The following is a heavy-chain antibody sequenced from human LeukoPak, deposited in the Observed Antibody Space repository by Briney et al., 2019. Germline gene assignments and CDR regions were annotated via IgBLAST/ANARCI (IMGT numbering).Heavy chain of an antibody. D-gene: IGHD6-13*01. Sequence: SQTLSLTCTVSGGSLSSGGYYWSWIRQHPGKGLEWLGYIYYSGSTYYNPSLKSRVTISVDTSKNQFSLKLSSVTAADTAVYYCARDVGSSWDGGDAFDIWGQGTMVTVSS. CDR2: IYYSGST. J-gene: IGHJ3*02. CDR1: GGSLSSGGYY. V-gene: IGHV4-31*03. CDR3: ARDVGSSWDGGDAFDI.